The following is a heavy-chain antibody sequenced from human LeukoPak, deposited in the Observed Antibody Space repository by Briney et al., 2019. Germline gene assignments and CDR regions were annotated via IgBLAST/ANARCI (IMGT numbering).Heavy chain of an antibody. J-gene: IGHJ5*02. CDR2: IIPILGIA. Sequence: ASVKVSCKASGATFTSYTISWVRQAPGQGLEWMGRIIPILGIANYAKKFQGRVTITADKSTSTAYMELSSLRSEDTAVYYCARDRGRPNWFDPWGQGTLVTVSS. V-gene: IGHV1-69*04. CDR3: ARDRGRPNWFDP. CDR1: GATFTSYT. D-gene: IGHD6-6*01.